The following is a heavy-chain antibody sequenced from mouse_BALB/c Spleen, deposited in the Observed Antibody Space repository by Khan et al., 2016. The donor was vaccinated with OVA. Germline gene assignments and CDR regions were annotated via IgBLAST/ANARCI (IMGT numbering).Heavy chain of an antibody. CDR3: ARQPYYHYNIMDY. J-gene: IGHJ4*01. Sequence: QVQLKQSRPGLVAPSQSLSITCTISGFSLPNYGVHWVRQPPGKGLEWLVVIWSDGSTTYNSALKSRLTISKDNSKSQVFLKMNSLQTDDTAMYFCARQPYYHYNIMDYWGQGTSVTGSS. CDR2: IWSDGST. D-gene: IGHD2-10*01. V-gene: IGHV2-6-1*01. CDR1: GFSLPNYG.